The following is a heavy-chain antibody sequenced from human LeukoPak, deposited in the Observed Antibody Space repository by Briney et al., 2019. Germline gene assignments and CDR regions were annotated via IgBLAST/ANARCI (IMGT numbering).Heavy chain of an antibody. CDR1: GYTFSTYG. J-gene: IGHJ3*01. D-gene: IGHD3-10*01. Sequence: EASVKLSCTASGYTFSTYGISWVRQAPGQGLEWMGWISAYKGNTYYEQQLQARVTMTTDTSTSKAYMELRSLRSDDTAIYCCARDLYCYGSGSYCDVFDVWGQGTMVTVSS. V-gene: IGHV1-18*01. CDR3: ARDLYCYGSGSYCDVFDV. CDR2: ISAYKGNT.